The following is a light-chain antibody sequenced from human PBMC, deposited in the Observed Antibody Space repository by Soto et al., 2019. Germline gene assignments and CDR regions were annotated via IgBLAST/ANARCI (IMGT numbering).Light chain of an antibody. J-gene: IGKJ1*01. CDR1: QSVSRSY. V-gene: IGKV3-20*01. CDR2: GAS. Sequence: EIVLTQSPGTLSLSPGERATLACRASQSVSRSYLAWYQQKPGQAPRLLIYGASSRATGIPDRFSGSGSGKDFTLNISRLEPEDFAVYYCQQDGSSPTFGQGTKVEIK. CDR3: QQDGSSPT.